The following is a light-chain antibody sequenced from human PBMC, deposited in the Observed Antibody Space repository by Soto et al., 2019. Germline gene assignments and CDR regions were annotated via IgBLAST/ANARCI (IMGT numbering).Light chain of an antibody. CDR2: GAS. CDR1: QSVSSSY. CDR3: QQRSNWPH. Sequence: EIVLTQSPGTLSLSPGERATLSCRASQSVSSSYLAWYQQKPGQAPRLLIYGASTRATGIPARFSGSGSGTEFTLTISSLQSEDFAVYYCQQRSNWPHFGGGTRVDIK. V-gene: IGKV3D-20*02. J-gene: IGKJ4*01.